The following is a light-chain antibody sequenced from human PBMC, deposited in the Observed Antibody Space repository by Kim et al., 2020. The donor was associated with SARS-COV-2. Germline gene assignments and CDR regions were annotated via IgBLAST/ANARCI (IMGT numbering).Light chain of an antibody. CDR2: YNSDSDK. CDR1: SGVNVGTSA. J-gene: IGLJ3*02. CDR3: VIWHSSTWV. Sequence: QPVLTQPSSLSASPGASASLTCTLLSGVNVGTSAIYWYQQKPGSPPQYLLRYNSDSDKQQGSGVPSRFSGSKDASANAGILLISGLQSEDEADYYCVIWHSSTWVFGGGTQLTVL. V-gene: IGLV5-45*02.